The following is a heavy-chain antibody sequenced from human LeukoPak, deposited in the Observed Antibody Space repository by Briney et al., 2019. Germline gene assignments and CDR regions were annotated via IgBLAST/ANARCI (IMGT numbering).Heavy chain of an antibody. J-gene: IGHJ3*02. V-gene: IGHV3-23*01. CDR3: AKDSSGSYLPDAFDI. CDR1: GFTFSSYA. Sequence: PGRSLRLSCAASGFTFSSYAMSWVRQAPGKGLEWVSAISGSGGSTYYADSVKGRFTISRDNSKNTLYLQMNSLRAEDTAVYYCAKDSSGSYLPDAFDIWGQGTMVTVSS. D-gene: IGHD1-26*01. CDR2: ISGSGGST.